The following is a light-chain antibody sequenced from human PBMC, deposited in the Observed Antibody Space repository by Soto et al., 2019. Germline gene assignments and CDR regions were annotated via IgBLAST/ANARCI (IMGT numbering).Light chain of an antibody. J-gene: IGKJ1*01. CDR1: QSISTY. CDR3: QQSYNSPWT. CDR2: AAS. V-gene: IGKV1-39*01. Sequence: DIQMTHSPSSLSASVRDRVTITCRASQSISTYLNWYQQKPGKVPKLLIYAASTLQSGVPSRFRGSGSGTDFTLTISSLQPEDFATYYCQQSYNSPWTFAQGTKVEIK.